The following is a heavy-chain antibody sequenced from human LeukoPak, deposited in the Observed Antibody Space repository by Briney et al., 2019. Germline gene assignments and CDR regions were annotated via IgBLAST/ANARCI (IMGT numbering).Heavy chain of an antibody. Sequence: SVKVSCKASGGTFSSYAISWVRQAPGQGLEWMGGIIPIFGTANYAQKFQGRVSITADKSTSTAYMELSSLRSEDTAVYYCARAYCSSTSCPLDYWGQGTLVTVSS. V-gene: IGHV1-69*06. D-gene: IGHD2-2*01. J-gene: IGHJ4*02. CDR3: ARAYCSSTSCPLDY. CDR1: GGTFSSYA. CDR2: IIPIFGTA.